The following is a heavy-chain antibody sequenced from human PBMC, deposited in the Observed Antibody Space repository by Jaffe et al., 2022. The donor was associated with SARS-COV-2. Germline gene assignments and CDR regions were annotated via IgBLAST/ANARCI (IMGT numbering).Heavy chain of an antibody. CDR3: ARGHPPRLFYYGSGSYQDFYYYYMDV. Sequence: QVQLQQWGAGLLKPSETLSLTCAVYGGSFSGYYWSWIRQPPGKGLEWIGEINHSGSTNYNPSLKSRVTISVDTSKNQFSLKLSSVTAADTAVYYCARGHPPRLFYYGSGSYQDFYYYYMDVWGKGTTVTVSS. J-gene: IGHJ6*03. D-gene: IGHD3-10*01. V-gene: IGHV4-34*01. CDR2: INHSGST. CDR1: GGSFSGYY.